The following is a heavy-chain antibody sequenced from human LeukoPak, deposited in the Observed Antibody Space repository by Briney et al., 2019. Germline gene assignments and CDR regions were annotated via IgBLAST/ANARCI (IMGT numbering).Heavy chain of an antibody. CDR3: ARDAGFGGYACGVGAFDT. CDR2: ISRSGST. Sequence: SETLSLTCTVSGDSISSGDYYWGWIRQPAGKGLEWIGRISRSGSTNYNPSLKSRVTISVDSSKTRFSLKLSSVSAAGTAVYYCARDAGFGGYACGVGAFDTWGQGTMVTVSS. CDR1: GDSISSGDYY. D-gene: IGHD2-21*01. J-gene: IGHJ3*02. V-gene: IGHV4-61*02.